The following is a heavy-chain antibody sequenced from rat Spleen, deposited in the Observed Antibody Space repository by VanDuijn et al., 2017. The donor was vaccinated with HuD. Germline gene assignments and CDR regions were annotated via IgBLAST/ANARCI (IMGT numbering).Heavy chain of an antibody. CDR3: VRANRETYAHFDY. Sequence: EVQLVESGGGLVQPGRSLKLSCAASGFTFSDYGMAWVRQAPTKGLEWVASIRYDGGNTYYRESVKGRFTISRHNAKSTLYLQMESLRSEDTATYYCVRANRETYAHFDYWGQGVMVTVSS. J-gene: IGHJ2*01. CDR2: IRYDGGNT. CDR1: GFTFSDYG. V-gene: IGHV5-29*01. D-gene: IGHD3-8*01.